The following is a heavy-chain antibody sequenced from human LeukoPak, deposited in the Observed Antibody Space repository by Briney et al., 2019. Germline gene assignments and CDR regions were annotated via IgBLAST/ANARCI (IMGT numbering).Heavy chain of an antibody. CDR2: IKSETDGGTT. CDR1: GFTFSNAW. D-gene: IGHD6-13*01. Sequence: GGSLRLSCAASGFTFSNAWMSWVRQAPGKGLEWVGRIKSETDGGTTDYAAPGKGRFTISRDDSKNTLFLQMNSLKTEDTAVYYCTTDHDPSSWTFISWGQGTLVTVSS. V-gene: IGHV3-15*01. J-gene: IGHJ5*02. CDR3: TTDHDPSSWTFIS.